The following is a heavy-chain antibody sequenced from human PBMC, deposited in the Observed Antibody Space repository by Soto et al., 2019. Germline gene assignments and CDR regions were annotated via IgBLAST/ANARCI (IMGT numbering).Heavy chain of an antibody. CDR2: LNYDGSTT. CDR1: GFTFSSYW. J-gene: IGHJ5*02. D-gene: IGHD6-19*01. V-gene: IGHV3-74*01. CDR3: ARAGTGWYWFDP. Sequence: EVQLVESGGGLVQPGGSLRLSCAASGFTFSSYWMHWVRQVPGKGLVWVARLNYDGSTTTYADSVTGRFTISRDNARNTLYLQMNSLRAEDSGVYDCARAGTGWYWFDPWGQGTMVTVSS.